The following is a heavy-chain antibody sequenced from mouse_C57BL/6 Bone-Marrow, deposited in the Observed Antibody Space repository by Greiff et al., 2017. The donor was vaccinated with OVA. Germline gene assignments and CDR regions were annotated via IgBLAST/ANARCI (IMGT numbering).Heavy chain of an antibody. CDR1: GYTFTDYS. D-gene: IGHD3-2*02. CDR2: IYPGSGHT. J-gene: IGHJ3*01. CDR3: ARSSSGYLFAY. V-gene: IGHV1-84*01. Sequence: QMQLKQSGPELVKPGASVKISCKASGYTFTDYSINWVKQRPGQGLEWIGWIYPGSGHTKYNEKFKGKATLTVDTSSSTAYMQLSSLTSEDSAVYFCARSSSGYLFAYGGQGTLVTVSA.